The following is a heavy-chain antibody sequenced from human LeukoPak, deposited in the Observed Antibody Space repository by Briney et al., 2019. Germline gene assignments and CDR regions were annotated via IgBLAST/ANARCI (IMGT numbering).Heavy chain of an antibody. CDR1: GGSLNNGDKY. V-gene: IGHV4-30-4*01. CDR3: ARIQGNGYYGWDYFDF. J-gene: IGHJ4*02. D-gene: IGHD3-16*01. CDR2: IYYRWTA. Sequence: SRTLSHTRTVSGGSLNNGDKYWSWTRHPPGKGLEWLGYIYYRWTAYYNPSLKSLVTISIDTSKNQFSLMLASVTAADTAVYYCARIQGNGYYGWDYFDFWGRGTLVAVSS.